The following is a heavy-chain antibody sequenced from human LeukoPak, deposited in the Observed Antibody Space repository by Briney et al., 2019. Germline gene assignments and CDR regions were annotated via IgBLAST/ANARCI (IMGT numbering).Heavy chain of an antibody. J-gene: IGHJ4*02. V-gene: IGHV1-18*01. CDR3: ASQYWSSRDFPFDY. D-gene: IGHD6-13*01. Sequence: GASVKVSCKASGYTFTSYGISWVRQAPGQGLEWMGWISAYNGNTNYAQKLQGRVTMTTDTSTSTAYMELRSLRSDDTAVYYCASQYWSSRDFPFDYWGQGTLVTVSS. CDR1: GYTFTSYG. CDR2: ISAYNGNT.